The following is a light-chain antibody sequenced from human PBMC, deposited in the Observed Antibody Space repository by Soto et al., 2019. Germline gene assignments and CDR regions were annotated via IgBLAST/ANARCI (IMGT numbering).Light chain of an antibody. Sequence: DIQMTQSPSSLSASVGDRVTITCRASQGISTYLAWYQQKPGKVPKLLIYASSTFQSGVPSRFSGSGSGTDFTLTISSLQPEDVATYYCQKYNSVPLTFGGGTKVEIK. CDR1: QGISTY. J-gene: IGKJ4*01. V-gene: IGKV1-27*01. CDR3: QKYNSVPLT. CDR2: ASS.